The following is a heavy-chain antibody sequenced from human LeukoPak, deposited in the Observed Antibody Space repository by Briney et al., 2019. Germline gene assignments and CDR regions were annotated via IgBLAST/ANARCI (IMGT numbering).Heavy chain of an antibody. CDR1: GGSISSYY. Sequence: SETLSLTCTVSGGSISSYYWSWIRQPAGKGLEWIGRIYTSGSTNYNPSLKSRVTISVDTSKNQFSLKLSSVTAADTAVYYCARVLEDIVVVPAAIVPNWFDPWGQGTLVTVSS. D-gene: IGHD2-2*02. CDR2: IYTSGST. V-gene: IGHV4-4*07. J-gene: IGHJ5*02. CDR3: ARVLEDIVVVPAAIVPNWFDP.